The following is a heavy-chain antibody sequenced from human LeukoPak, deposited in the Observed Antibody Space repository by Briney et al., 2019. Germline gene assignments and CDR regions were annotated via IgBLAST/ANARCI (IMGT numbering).Heavy chain of an antibody. Sequence: PGRSLRLSCAASGFTFSTYGMHWVRQAPGKGLEWVAVISSDGSGKYYTDSVKGRFTISRDNSKNTLYLQMSSLRADDTALYYCAKERLGATTPNPDYWGQGTLVTVSS. CDR3: AKERLGATTPNPDY. V-gene: IGHV3-30*18. J-gene: IGHJ4*02. CDR2: ISSDGSGK. CDR1: GFTFSTYG. D-gene: IGHD1-26*01.